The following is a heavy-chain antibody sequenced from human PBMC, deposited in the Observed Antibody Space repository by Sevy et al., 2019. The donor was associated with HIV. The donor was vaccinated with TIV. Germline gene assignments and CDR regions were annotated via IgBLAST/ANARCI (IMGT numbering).Heavy chain of an antibody. CDR1: GFTFSDYA. CDR3: AKMEGQLVSEYYFDY. D-gene: IGHD6-13*01. Sequence: GGSLRLSCVASGFTFSDYAMSWVRQAPGKGLEWLSSLFGGGHGANYADSVKGRFIISRDNSRNTLSLQLNSLRAEDAAVPSCAKMEGQLVSEYYFDYWGQGILVTVSS. J-gene: IGHJ4*02. V-gene: IGHV3-23*01. CDR2: LFGGGHGA.